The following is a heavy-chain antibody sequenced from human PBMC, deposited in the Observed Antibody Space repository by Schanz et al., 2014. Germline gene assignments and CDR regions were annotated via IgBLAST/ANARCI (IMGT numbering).Heavy chain of an antibody. V-gene: IGHV4-34*02. D-gene: IGHD3-22*01. CDR3: ARGTSQRLLLRSWQFAFDI. CDR2: INQSGTT. J-gene: IGHJ3*02. CDR1: GGSFSSNY. Sequence: QVQLQQWGAGLLKPSETLSLTCAVYGGSFSSNYWSWIRQPPGKGLEWIGEINQSGTTNYNPSLKSRVPMSVDTSKIQISLKLRSVTAADTAVYYCARGTSQRLLLRSWQFAFDIWRQGTMVA.